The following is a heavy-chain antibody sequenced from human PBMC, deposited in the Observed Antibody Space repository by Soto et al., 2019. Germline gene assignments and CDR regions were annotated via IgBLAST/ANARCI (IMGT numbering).Heavy chain of an antibody. J-gene: IGHJ6*02. V-gene: IGHV3-21*01. D-gene: IGHD2-8*01. CDR3: AGAQGVYAIPPYYFGLDV. Sequence: EVQLVESGGGLVTPGGSLRLSCAASGFTFSSYSINWVRQAPGKGLEWVSSISSSSDYIDYADSVKGRFTISRDNAKNSVFLQMNSLRAEDTAVYYCAGAQGVYAIPPYYFGLDVWGQGTTVTVSS. CDR2: ISSSSDYI. CDR1: GFTFSSYS.